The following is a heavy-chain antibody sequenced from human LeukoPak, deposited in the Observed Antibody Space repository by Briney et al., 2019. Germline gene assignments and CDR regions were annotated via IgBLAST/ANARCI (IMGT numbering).Heavy chain of an antibody. CDR1: GFTFDDYG. V-gene: IGHV3-20*04. CDR2: INWNGGST. CDR3: AKRGGYSSSGDPSYFDY. J-gene: IGHJ4*02. D-gene: IGHD6-6*01. Sequence: GGSLRLSCAASGFTFDDYGMSWVRQAPGKGLEWVSGINWNGGSTGYADSVKGRFTISRDNAKNSLYLQMNSLRAEDMALYYCAKRGGYSSSGDPSYFDYWGQGTLVTVSS.